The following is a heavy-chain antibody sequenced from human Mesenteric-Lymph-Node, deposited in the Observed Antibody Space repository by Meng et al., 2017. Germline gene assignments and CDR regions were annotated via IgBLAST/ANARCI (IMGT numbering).Heavy chain of an antibody. CDR1: GYSFTDYW. V-gene: IGHV5-51*01. CDR3: ATTLHGDHHWGY. J-gene: IGHJ4*02. Sequence: GESLKISCKGSGYSFTDYWIAWVRQMPGKGLECMGIIFARDSQSRYTPSIQGQVTMSVDKSTNTAYLQWSSLQASDTATYYCATTLHGDHHWGYWGQGTLVTVSS. D-gene: IGHD2-21*02. CDR2: IFARDSQS.